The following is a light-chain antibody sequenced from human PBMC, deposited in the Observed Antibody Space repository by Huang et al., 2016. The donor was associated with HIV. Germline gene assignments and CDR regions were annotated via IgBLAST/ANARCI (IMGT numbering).Light chain of an antibody. Sequence: DIVMTQSPLSLSVTPGEPASISCRSSQSLLHSNGQNYLDWYLQKTGQSPQLLIYLGSTRASVVPDRFSSSGSGTDFTLKISRVEAEDVGIYYCMQALQSPPGFGGGTKVEIK. CDR2: LGS. J-gene: IGKJ4*01. V-gene: IGKV2-28*01. CDR1: QSLLHSNGQNY. CDR3: MQALQSPPG.